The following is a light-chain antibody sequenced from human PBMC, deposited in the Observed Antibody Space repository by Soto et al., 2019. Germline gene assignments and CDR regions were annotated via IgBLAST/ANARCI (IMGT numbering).Light chain of an antibody. CDR3: QQYNSRT. J-gene: IGKJ1*01. V-gene: IGKV3D-15*01. Sequence: EIVMTQSLGTLSLSPGERATLSSRASQSVSSNNLAWYQQRPGQAPRVVIYGASTRATGIPERFSGSGSGTDFTLTSIRLQPDDFATYYCQQYNSRTFGQGTKVDIK. CDR2: GAS. CDR1: QSVSSN.